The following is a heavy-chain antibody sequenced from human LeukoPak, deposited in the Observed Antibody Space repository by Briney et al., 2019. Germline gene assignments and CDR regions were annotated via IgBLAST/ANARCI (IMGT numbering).Heavy chain of an antibody. V-gene: IGHV3-21*04. J-gene: IGHJ4*02. CDR2: ISSSSSYI. D-gene: IGHD3-3*01. Sequence: GGSLRLSCAASGFTFSSYSVNWVRQAPGKGLEWVSSISSSSSYIYYADSVKGRFTISRDNSKNTLYVQMNSLRAEDTAVYYCAKGVSGVVAYYFDHWGQGTLVTVSS. CDR3: AKGVSGVVAYYFDH. CDR1: GFTFSSYS.